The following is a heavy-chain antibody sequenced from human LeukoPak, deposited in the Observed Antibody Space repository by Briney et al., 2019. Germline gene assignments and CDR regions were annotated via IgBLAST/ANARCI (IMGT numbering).Heavy chain of an antibody. CDR1: GVSISSYY. J-gene: IGHJ5*02. CDR2: VYYSGST. CDR3: VRAAGSSSWST. Sequence: KPSETLSLTCTVSGVSISSYYWSWIRQPPGKGLEWIGYVYYSGSTNYNPSLKSRVYISVDTSNNQFSLKLRSVTAADTAVYYCVRAAGSSSWSTWGQGALVTVSS. D-gene: IGHD6-13*01. V-gene: IGHV4-59*01.